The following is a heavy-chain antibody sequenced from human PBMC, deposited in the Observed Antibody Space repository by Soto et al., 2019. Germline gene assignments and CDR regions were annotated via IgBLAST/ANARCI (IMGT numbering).Heavy chain of an antibody. D-gene: IGHD6-13*01. V-gene: IGHV5-51*01. J-gene: IGHJ6*02. CDR2: IYPGDSDT. CDR3: ARLSKVGNSWYFDYYYYYGMDV. CDR1: GYSFTSYW. Sequence: GESRKISCNGSGYSFTSYWIGWVRQMPGKGLEWMGIIYPGDSDTRYSPSFQGQVTISADKSISTAYLQWSSLKASDTAMYYCARLSKVGNSWYFDYYYYYGMDVWGQGTTVTVSS.